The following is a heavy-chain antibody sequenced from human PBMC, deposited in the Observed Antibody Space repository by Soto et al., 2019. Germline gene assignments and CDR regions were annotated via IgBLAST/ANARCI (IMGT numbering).Heavy chain of an antibody. Sequence: GGSLRLSCATSGFTFDDFAMSWVRQAPGKGLEWVSAIGAGDDSTYFADSVRGRFVNSRDDYRGTHYLQMNSLRVEDTAIYYCAKLVCGRGGCYPYYFASWGQGALVTVSS. J-gene: IGHJ4*01. CDR1: GFTFDDFA. V-gene: IGHV3-23*01. D-gene: IGHD2-15*01. CDR3: AKLVCGRGGCYPYYFAS. CDR2: IGAGDDST.